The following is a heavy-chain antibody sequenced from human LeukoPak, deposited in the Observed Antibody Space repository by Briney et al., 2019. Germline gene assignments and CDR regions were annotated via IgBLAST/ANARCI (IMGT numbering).Heavy chain of an antibody. D-gene: IGHD2-2*01. CDR1: GFTFSSYG. Sequence: GRSLRLSCAASGFTFSSYGMHWVRQAPGKGLEWVAVIWYDGSNKYYADSVKGRFTISRDNSKNTLYLQMNSLRAEDTAVYYCAKSPCASPFFDYWGQGTLVTVSS. V-gene: IGHV3-33*06. CDR2: IWYDGSNK. J-gene: IGHJ4*02. CDR3: AKSPCASPFFDY.